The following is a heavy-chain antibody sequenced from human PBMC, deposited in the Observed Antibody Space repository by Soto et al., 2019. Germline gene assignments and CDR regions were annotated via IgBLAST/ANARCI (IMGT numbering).Heavy chain of an antibody. CDR3: TRGFDL. CDR1: GDSINNGGYL. Sequence: QVQLQESGPELVKPSQTLSLTCTVSGDSINNGGYLWSWIRQHPGKGLEWIGNIYNDGSTYYNPSLKSRVAIAIDTSRNRCSLDLTSVTVADTAVYYCTRGFDLWGQGTLVTVSS. V-gene: IGHV4-31*03. CDR2: IYNDGST. J-gene: IGHJ5*02.